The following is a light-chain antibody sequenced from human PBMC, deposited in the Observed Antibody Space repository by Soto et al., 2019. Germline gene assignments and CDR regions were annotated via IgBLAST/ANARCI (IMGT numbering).Light chain of an antibody. V-gene: IGKV1-8*01. CDR3: QQYYSYPPN. CDR1: QGISSY. CDR2: AAS. Sequence: IRMTQSPSPFSASTGDRVTITCRASQGISSYLAWYQQKPGKAPKLLIYAASTLQSGVPSRFSGSGSGTDFTLTISCLQSEDFATYYCQQYYSYPPNFGQGTRLEIK. J-gene: IGKJ5*01.